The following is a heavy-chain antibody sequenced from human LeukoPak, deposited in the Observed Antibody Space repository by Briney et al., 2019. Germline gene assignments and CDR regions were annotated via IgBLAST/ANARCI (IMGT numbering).Heavy chain of an antibody. D-gene: IGHD6-19*01. Sequence: GASVKVSCKASGYTFTSYYMHWVRQAPGQGLEWMGIINPSGGSTSYAQKFQGRVTMTRDMSTSTVYMELSSLRSEDTGVYYCARYRSGWDWGFDYWGQGTLVTVS. V-gene: IGHV1-46*01. J-gene: IGHJ4*02. CDR2: INPSGGST. CDR3: ARYRSGWDWGFDY. CDR1: GYTFTSYY.